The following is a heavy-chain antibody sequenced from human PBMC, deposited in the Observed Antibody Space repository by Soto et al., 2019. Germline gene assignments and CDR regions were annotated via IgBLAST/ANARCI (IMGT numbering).Heavy chain of an antibody. J-gene: IGHJ4*02. CDR1: GGSISSSSYY. V-gene: IGHV4-39*01. CDR3: ARSLVDIVATIDY. CDR2: IYYSGCT. D-gene: IGHD5-12*01. Sequence: SETLSLTCTVSGGSISSSSYYWGWIRQPPGKGLEWVGSIYYSGCTYYNPSLKSRVTISVDTSKNQFSLKLSSVTAADTAVYYCARSLVDIVATIDYWGQGTLVTVSS.